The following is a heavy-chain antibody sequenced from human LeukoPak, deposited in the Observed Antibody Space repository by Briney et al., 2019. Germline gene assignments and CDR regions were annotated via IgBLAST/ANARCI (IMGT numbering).Heavy chain of an antibody. V-gene: IGHV1-69*13. J-gene: IGHJ4*02. CDR1: GGTFSSHA. CDR3: ARVTTRYCSGGSCQIFDY. Sequence: SVKVSCKASGGTFSSHAISWVRQAPGQGLEWMGGIIPIFGTANYAQKFQGRVTITADESTSTAYMELSSLRSEDTAVYYCARVTTRYCSGGSCQIFDYWGQGTLVTVSS. CDR2: IIPIFGTA. D-gene: IGHD2-15*01.